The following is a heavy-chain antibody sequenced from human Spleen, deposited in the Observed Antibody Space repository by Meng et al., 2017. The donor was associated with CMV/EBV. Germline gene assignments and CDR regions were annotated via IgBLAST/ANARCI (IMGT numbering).Heavy chain of an antibody. CDR2: INPNSDGT. J-gene: IGHJ6*02. CDR3: AREEEVVIATDRGGMDV. Sequence: ASVKVSCKASGYIFTGYYIHWVRQAPGQGLEWMGWINPNSDGTGYPQKFQGRVTITADKSTSTAYMELSSLRSEDTAVYYCAREEEVVIATDRGGMDVWGQGTTVTVSS. CDR1: GYIFTGYY. V-gene: IGHV1-2*02. D-gene: IGHD2-21*01.